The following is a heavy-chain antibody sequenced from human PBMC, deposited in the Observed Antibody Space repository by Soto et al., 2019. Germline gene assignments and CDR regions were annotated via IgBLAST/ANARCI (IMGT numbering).Heavy chain of an antibody. CDR3: ASTIAAANFDY. CDR2: LYYSGST. D-gene: IGHD6-13*01. J-gene: IGHJ4*01. Sequence: ETLSLTCTVSGGSISSYYWSWIRQPPGKGLEWIGYLYYSGSTNYNPSLKSRVTISVDTSKNQFSLKLSSVTAADTAVYYCASTIAAANFDYWGHGTLVTVS. V-gene: IGHV4-59*08. CDR1: GGSISSYY.